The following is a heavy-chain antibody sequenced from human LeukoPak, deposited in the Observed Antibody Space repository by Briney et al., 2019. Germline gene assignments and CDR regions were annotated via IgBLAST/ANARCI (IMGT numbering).Heavy chain of an antibody. Sequence: GGSLRLSCSASGFTFNRFYLHWVRQAPGKGLEFVSHISSNGATTYYADSVKGRFTISRDNSKNTLYLQMSSLRADDTAVYYCVKDRSIAAPNNDFFDSWGRGALVTVSS. CDR1: GFTFNRFY. CDR3: VKDRSIAAPNNDFFDS. V-gene: IGHV3-64D*06. D-gene: IGHD6-6*01. J-gene: IGHJ4*02. CDR2: ISSNGATT.